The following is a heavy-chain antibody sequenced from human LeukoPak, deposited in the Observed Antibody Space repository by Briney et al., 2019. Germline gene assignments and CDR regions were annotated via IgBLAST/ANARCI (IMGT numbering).Heavy chain of an antibody. J-gene: IGHJ2*01. CDR3: ARHSHCSSTSCSYWYFDL. Sequence: SETLSLTCTVSGGSISSGGYYWSWIRQLSGKGLEWIGYIYYSGITYYNPSLKSRVTMSVDTSKNQFSLKLSSVTAADTAVYYCARHSHCSSTSCSYWYFDLWGRGTLVTVSS. CDR1: GGSISSGGYY. CDR2: IYYSGIT. D-gene: IGHD2-2*01. V-gene: IGHV4-30-4*08.